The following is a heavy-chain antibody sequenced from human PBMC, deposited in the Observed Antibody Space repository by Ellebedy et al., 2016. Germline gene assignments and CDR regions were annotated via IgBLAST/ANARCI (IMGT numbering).Heavy chain of an antibody. CDR1: GFTFSSYS. V-gene: IGHV3-21*01. Sequence: GESLKISXAASGFTFSSYSMNWVRQAPGKGLEWVSSISSSSSYIYYADSVKGRFTISRDNAKNSLYLQMNSLRAEDTAVYYCAREGSSGYYFNDWGQGTLVTVSS. J-gene: IGHJ4*02. CDR2: ISSSSSYI. CDR3: AREGSSGYYFND. D-gene: IGHD3-22*01.